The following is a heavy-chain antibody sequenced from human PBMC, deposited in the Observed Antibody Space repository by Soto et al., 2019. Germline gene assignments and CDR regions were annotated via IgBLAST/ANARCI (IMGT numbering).Heavy chain of an antibody. CDR3: AKGGPGIAVAGTGYLQQ. CDR1: GFTFSSCA. V-gene: IGHV3-23*01. Sequence: PGGSLRLSCAASGFTFSSCAMSWVRQAPGKGLGWVSGISGSGDSTYYADSVKGRFTISRDNSKNTLYLQMNSLRAEDTAVYYCAKGGPGIAVAGTGYLQQWGQGTLVTVSS. CDR2: ISGSGDST. J-gene: IGHJ1*01. D-gene: IGHD6-19*01.